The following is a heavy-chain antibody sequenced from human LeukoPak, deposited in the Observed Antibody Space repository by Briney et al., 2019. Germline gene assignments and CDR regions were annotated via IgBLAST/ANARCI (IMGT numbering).Heavy chain of an antibody. CDR1: GXSISSSSHY. J-gene: IGHJ5*02. CDR3: ARWAAAGTSWFDP. D-gene: IGHD6-13*01. Sequence: SETLSLTCSVSGXSISSSSHYWGWLRQPPGKGLEWIGSIYYSGSTYYNPSLKSRVTIYVDTSKNQFSLKLSSVTAADTAAYYCARWAAAGTSWFDPWGQGTLVTVSS. V-gene: IGHV4-39*01. CDR2: IYYSGST.